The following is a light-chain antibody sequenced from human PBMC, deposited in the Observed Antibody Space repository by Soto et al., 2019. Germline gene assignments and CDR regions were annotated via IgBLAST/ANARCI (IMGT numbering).Light chain of an antibody. CDR3: SSYTDSSNYV. CDR1: SNDVGAFEY. CDR2: QVT. V-gene: IGLV2-14*01. J-gene: IGLJ1*01. Sequence: QSALTQPASVSASPGQSISISCSGTSNDVGAFEYVSWYQQHPGKAPKLMIYQVTNRPSGVSNRFSGSRSGNTASLTISGLQAEDEADYYCSSYTDSSNYVFGTGTKVTVL.